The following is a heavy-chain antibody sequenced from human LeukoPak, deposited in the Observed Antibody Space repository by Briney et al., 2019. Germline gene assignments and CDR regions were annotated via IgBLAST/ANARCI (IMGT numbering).Heavy chain of an antibody. Sequence: SETLSLTCTVSGGSISSYYWSWIRQPPGKGLEWIGYMYYSGSTNYNPSLKSRVTISVDTSKNQFSLKLSSVTAADTAVYYCARGLRVRGWPYWGQGTLVTVSS. J-gene: IGHJ4*02. D-gene: IGHD3-10*01. CDR1: GGSISSYY. V-gene: IGHV4-59*01. CDR3: ARGLRVRGWPY. CDR2: MYYSGST.